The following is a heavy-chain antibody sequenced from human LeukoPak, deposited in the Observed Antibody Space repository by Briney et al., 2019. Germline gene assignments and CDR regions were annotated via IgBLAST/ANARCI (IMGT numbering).Heavy chain of an antibody. Sequence: GFLRLSCVASGFTFSSYSVNWVRQAPGKGLEWVSYISTSGSTMYYADSVKGRFTISRDNAKNSLYLQMNSLRVEDTAVYHCARDSGYHYDRFDTWGQGTLVIVSS. CDR2: ISTSGSTM. CDR3: ARDSGYHYDRFDT. D-gene: IGHD3-22*01. J-gene: IGHJ5*02. V-gene: IGHV3-48*01. CDR1: GFTFSSYS.